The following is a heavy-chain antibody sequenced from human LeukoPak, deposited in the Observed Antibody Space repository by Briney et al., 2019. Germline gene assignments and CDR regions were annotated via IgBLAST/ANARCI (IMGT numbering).Heavy chain of an antibody. CDR2: ITPFNGNT. V-gene: IGHV1-45*02. Sequence: ASVKVSCKASGYTFTYRYLHWVRQAPGQALEWMGWITPFNGNTNYAQKFQDGVTITRDRSMSTAYMELSSLRSEDTAMYYCATSIAADRYYFDYWGQGTLVTVSS. CDR3: ATSIAADRYYFDY. J-gene: IGHJ4*02. CDR1: GYTFTYRY. D-gene: IGHD6-13*01.